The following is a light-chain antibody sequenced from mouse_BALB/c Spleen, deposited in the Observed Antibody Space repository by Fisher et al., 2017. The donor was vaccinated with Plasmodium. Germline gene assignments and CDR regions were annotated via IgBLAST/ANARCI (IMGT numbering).Light chain of an antibody. V-gene: IGKV5-43*01. CDR1: LSINNN. CDR3: QQSNSWPLT. J-gene: IGKJ5*01. Sequence: DIVLTQTPVTLSVTPGDSVSLSCWASLSINNNLHWYQQKSHESPRLLINYAPQSISGIPSRFSGSGSGTDFTLSINSVETEDFGMYFCQQSNSWPLTFGAGTKLELK. CDR2: YAP.